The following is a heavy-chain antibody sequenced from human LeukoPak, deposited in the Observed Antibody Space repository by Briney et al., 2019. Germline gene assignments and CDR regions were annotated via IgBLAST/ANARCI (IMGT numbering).Heavy chain of an antibody. CDR3: AKGGGTVVDY. J-gene: IGHJ4*02. V-gene: IGHV3-74*01. Sequence: GGSLRPSCAASGFTLSNYWMHWVRQAPGKGLVWVSRINSDGSSTSYADSVKGRFTISRDNAKNTLYLQMNSLRAEDTAVYYCAKGGGTVVDYWGQGTLVTVSS. CDR1: GFTLSNYW. D-gene: IGHD2-15*01. CDR2: INSDGSST.